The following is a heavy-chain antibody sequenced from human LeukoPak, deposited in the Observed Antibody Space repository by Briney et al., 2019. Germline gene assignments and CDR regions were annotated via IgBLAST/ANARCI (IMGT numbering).Heavy chain of an antibody. Sequence: SETLCLTCTVSGGSISSYYWSWIRQPPGKGLECIRYIYYSGSTNYNPSLKSRVTISVDTSKNQFSLKLSSVTAADTAVYYCASVPSYGSFPSCYYPSWGQGTLVTVSS. V-gene: IGHV4-59*01. J-gene: IGHJ5*02. CDR2: IYYSGST. D-gene: IGHD6-6*01. CDR1: GGSISSYY. CDR3: ASVPSYGSFPSCYYPS.